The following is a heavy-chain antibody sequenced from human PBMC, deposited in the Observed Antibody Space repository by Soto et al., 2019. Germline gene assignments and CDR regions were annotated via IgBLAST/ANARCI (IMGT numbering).Heavy chain of an antibody. CDR3: ARDAASSSWYGDAFDI. Sequence: GGSLRLSCXASGXTFSSYXMNXVRQAPGKGLEWVSXICSSSSYINYADSVKGRFTISRDNAKNSLYLQMNSLRAEDTAVYYCARDAASSSWYGDAFDIWGQGTMVTVSS. D-gene: IGHD6-13*01. CDR1: GXTFSSYX. CDR2: ICSSSSYI. V-gene: IGHV3-21*01. J-gene: IGHJ3*02.